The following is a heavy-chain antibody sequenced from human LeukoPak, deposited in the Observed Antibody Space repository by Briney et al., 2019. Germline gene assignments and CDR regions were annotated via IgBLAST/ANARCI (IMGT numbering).Heavy chain of an antibody. Sequence: SGGSLRLSCAASGFAFSSSWMSWVRQAPGKGLEWVANIKQDGSEKYYVDSLKGRFTVSRDNAKNSVYLQMNNLRAEDTAVYYCARRAPGYCITTSCPDTYYYYYYMDVWGKGTTVTVSS. V-gene: IGHV3-7*01. D-gene: IGHD2-2*01. CDR3: ARRAPGYCITTSCPDTYYYYYYMDV. J-gene: IGHJ6*03. CDR1: GFAFSSSW. CDR2: IKQDGSEK.